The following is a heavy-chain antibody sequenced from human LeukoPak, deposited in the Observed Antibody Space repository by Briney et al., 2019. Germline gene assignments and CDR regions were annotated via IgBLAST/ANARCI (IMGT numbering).Heavy chain of an antibody. CDR1: GGTFSRYA. CDR3: ARAKLGHDAFDI. Sequence: GASVKVSCKASGGTFSRYAISWVRQAPGQGLEWMGGIIPIFGTANYAQKFQGRVTITADESTSTAYMELSSLRSEDTAVYYCARAKLGHDAFDIWGQGTMVTVSS. V-gene: IGHV1-69*13. CDR2: IIPIFGTA. D-gene: IGHD7-27*01. J-gene: IGHJ3*02.